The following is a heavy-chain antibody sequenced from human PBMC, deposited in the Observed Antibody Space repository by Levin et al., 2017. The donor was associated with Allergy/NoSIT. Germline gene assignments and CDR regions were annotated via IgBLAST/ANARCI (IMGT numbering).Heavy chain of an antibody. Sequence: GGSLRLSCAASGFTFSSYAMHWVRQAPGKGLEWVAVISYDGSNKYYADSVKGRFTISRDNSKNTLYLQMDSLRAEDTAVYYCARDGGRRWLQFESVFDYWGQGTLVTVSS. D-gene: IGHD5-24*01. CDR2: ISYDGSNK. CDR1: GFTFSSYA. CDR3: ARDGGRRWLQFESVFDY. J-gene: IGHJ4*02. V-gene: IGHV3-30*04.